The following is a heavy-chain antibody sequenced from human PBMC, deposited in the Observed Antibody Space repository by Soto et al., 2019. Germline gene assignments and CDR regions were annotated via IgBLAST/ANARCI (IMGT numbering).Heavy chain of an antibody. CDR3: ARGKKPYYFDY. CDR1: GGSISTYY. Sequence: QVQLQESGPGLVKPSETLSLTCTVSGGSISTYYWCWIRQPPGKGLEWIGYIYYSGSTNYNPSLKSRVTISVDTSKNQYSLKLSSVTAADTAVYYCARGKKPYYFDYWGQGTLVTVSS. CDR2: IYYSGST. J-gene: IGHJ4*02. V-gene: IGHV4-59*01.